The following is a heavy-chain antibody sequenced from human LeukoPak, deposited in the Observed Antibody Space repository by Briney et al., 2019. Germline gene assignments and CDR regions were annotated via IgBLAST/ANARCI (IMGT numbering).Heavy chain of an antibody. V-gene: IGHV3-74*01. CDR3: VRDGDAYNFDY. CDR2: IKGDGSFT. Sequence: SGGSLRLPCAASGFTFSNYWIHWVRQAPGKGLVWVSRIKGDGSFTDYADSVKGRFTISRDNAKNTLYLQMNSLRAEDTAVYYCVRDGDAYNFDYWGQGTLVTVSS. J-gene: IGHJ4*02. D-gene: IGHD5-24*01. CDR1: GFTFSNYW.